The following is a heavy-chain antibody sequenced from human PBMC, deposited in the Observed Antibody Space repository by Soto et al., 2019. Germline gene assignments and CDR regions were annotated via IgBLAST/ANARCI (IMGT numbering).Heavy chain of an antibody. D-gene: IGHD6-19*01. CDR2: INPNRGVT. Sequence: ASVKVSCKASGYTFTDYYVHWVRQAPGQGLEWMGWINPNRGVTNYAQKFQGWVTLTRDTSVSTAYMELNRLKSDDTAVFFCARGVSGWSPFDLWGKGTLVTVSS. J-gene: IGHJ4*02. CDR3: ARGVSGWSPFDL. V-gene: IGHV1-2*04. CDR1: GYTFTDYY.